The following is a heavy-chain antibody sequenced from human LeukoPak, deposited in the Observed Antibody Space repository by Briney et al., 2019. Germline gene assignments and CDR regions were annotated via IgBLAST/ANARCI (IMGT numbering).Heavy chain of an antibody. D-gene: IGHD2-15*01. CDR3: ARDPSVAAPYYYYYYMDV. V-gene: IGHV1-2*02. CDR1: GYTFIGHY. CDR2: MNPDSGGT. Sequence: ASVKVSCKASGYTFIGHYIHWVRQAPGQGLEWMGWMNPDSGGTNYAQKFQDRVTMNRDTSITTAYMELSRLTSDDTAVYYCARDPSVAAPYYYYYYMDVWGKGTTVTVSS. J-gene: IGHJ6*03.